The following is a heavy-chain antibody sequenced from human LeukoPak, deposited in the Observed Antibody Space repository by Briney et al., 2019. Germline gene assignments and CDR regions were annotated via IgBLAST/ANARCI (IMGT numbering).Heavy chain of an antibody. J-gene: IGHJ4*02. Sequence: PAGSLRLSCAASGFAVSSNYMSWVCQAPAKGLEWVSVIYSSGGTYYADSVRGRFTISRDNSKNTLYLQMNSLRVEDMALYYCARDSISSGSMDLWGQGTLVTVS. D-gene: IGHD3-22*01. V-gene: IGHV3-53*01. CDR3: ARDSISSGSMDL. CDR1: GFAVSSNY. CDR2: IYSSGGT.